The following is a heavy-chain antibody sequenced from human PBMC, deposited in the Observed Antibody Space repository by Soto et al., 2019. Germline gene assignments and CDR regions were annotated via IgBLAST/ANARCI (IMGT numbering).Heavy chain of an antibody. CDR1: GFTSSDYY. J-gene: IGHJ4*02. D-gene: IGHD1-1*01. V-gene: IGHV3-11*06. CDR3: ARSGDNYNRLDH. Sequence: GGALRLSCEVSGFTSSDYYISWIRQAPGKGLEWISYSSNSGTFSRYADSVKGRFSISRDNTKNLLYLQMNSLRAEDTAVYYCARSGDNYNRLDHWGQGTPVPGS. CDR2: SSNSGTFS.